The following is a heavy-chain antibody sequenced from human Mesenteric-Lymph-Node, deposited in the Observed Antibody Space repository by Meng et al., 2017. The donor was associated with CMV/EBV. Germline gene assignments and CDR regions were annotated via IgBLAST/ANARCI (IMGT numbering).Heavy chain of an antibody. D-gene: IGHD3-3*01. Sequence: GSLRLSCTASGFTISSYSMNWVRQAPGKGLEWVSYISSSSSTIYYADSVKGRFTISRDNAKNSLYLQMNSLRAEDTAVYYCARATDYDFWSGYSYGMDVWGQGTTVTVSS. CDR1: GFTISSYS. CDR3: ARATDYDFWSGYSYGMDV. CDR2: ISSSSSTI. V-gene: IGHV3-48*04. J-gene: IGHJ6*02.